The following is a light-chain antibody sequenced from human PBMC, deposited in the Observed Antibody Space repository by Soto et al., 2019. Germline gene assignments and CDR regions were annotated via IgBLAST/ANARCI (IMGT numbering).Light chain of an antibody. J-gene: IGKJ1*01. Sequence: DIQITQSPSTLSASVGDTVTVTCRASQSVSGWLAWYQQKPGKAPKLLIYDASSLESGVPSRFSGSGSGTEFTLTISSLQPDDFATYYCQRYNSYSEAFGQGTKVDIK. CDR3: QRYNSYSEA. V-gene: IGKV1-5*01. CDR1: QSVSGW. CDR2: DAS.